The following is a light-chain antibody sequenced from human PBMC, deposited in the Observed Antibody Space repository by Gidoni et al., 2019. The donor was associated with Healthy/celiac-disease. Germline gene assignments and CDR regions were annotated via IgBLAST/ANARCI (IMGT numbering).Light chain of an antibody. CDR3: QQYGSSPLT. J-gene: IGKJ4*01. CDR1: QSVSSSY. Sequence: SLPPGERATLSCSASQSVSSSYLAWYQQKPGQAPRLLIYGASSRATGIPDRFSGSGSGTDFTLTISSLEPEDFAVYYCQQYGSSPLTFGGGTKVEIK. CDR2: GAS. V-gene: IGKV3-20*01.